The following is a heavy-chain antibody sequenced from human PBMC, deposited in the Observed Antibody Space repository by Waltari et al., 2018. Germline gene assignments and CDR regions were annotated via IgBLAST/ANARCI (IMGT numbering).Heavy chain of an antibody. Sequence: EAQAVESGGDAVQPGGALRLSGTATGLRFSPYWMHWVRQVPGKGLVWVSGINSDGSRRNYADPVRGRFTISRDNARNTVHLQMNSLRVEDTAVYYCGTLEAVASWGQGTLVTVSS. J-gene: IGHJ5*02. CDR1: GLRFSPYW. V-gene: IGHV3-74*01. CDR3: GTLEAVAS. CDR2: INSDGSRR.